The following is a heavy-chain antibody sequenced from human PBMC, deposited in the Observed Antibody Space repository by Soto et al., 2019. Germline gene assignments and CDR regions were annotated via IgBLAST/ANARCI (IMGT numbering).Heavy chain of an antibody. CDR3: ARDLLDRGALGLYYDDYGMDV. Sequence: QVLLVESGGGLVKPGGSLRLSCAASGFTFSGYYMNWIRQAPGKGLEWVSYIDNTGKTISYADSVKGRFTISRDNAKNSLCRQMNSLRAEDTAVYDCARDLLDRGALGLYYDDYGMDVWGQGTTVTVSS. D-gene: IGHD3-10*01. J-gene: IGHJ6*02. CDR1: GFTFSGYY. CDR2: IDNTGKTI. V-gene: IGHV3-11*01.